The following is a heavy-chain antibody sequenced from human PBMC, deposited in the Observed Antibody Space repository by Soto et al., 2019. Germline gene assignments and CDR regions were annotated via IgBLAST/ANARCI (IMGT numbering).Heavy chain of an antibody. CDR1: GFTFSSYA. Sequence: GSLRRSCAASGFTFSSYAMSWVRQAPGKGLEWVSAISGSGGSTYYADSVKGRFTISRDNSKNTLYLQMNSLRAEDTAVYYCAKDAGAYYDFWSVYYTSLRYYYVIDVWGQRTTVTVSS. CDR3: AKDAGAYYDFWSVYYTSLRYYYVIDV. V-gene: IGHV3-23*01. D-gene: IGHD3-3*01. J-gene: IGHJ6*02. CDR2: ISGSGGST.